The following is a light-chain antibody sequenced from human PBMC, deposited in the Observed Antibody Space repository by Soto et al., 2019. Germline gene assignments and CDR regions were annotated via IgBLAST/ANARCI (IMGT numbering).Light chain of an antibody. CDR1: QSISSW. CDR2: DAS. CDR3: QQYNNYWRT. J-gene: IGKJ3*01. V-gene: IGKV1-5*01. Sequence: DIQMTQSPSTLSASVGDRVTITCRASQSISSWLAWYQQKPGKAPKLLIYDASTLECGVPSRFSGSGSGTEFTLTISSLQPDDYATYYCQQYNNYWRTFGPETKVDVK.